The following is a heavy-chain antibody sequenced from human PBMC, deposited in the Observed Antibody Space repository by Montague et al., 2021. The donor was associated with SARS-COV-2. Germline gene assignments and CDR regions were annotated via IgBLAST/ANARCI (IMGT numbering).Heavy chain of an antibody. CDR1: GLTFSTYS. Sequence: SLRLSCAASGLTFSTYSMNWVRQAPGKGLEWVSSISSSSTYIYYADSVKGRFTISRDNAKNSLFLQRNSLRAEDTAVYYCARDPSPGYCSSTDCYTYWGQGTLVTVSS. J-gene: IGHJ4*02. CDR3: ARDPSPGYCSSTDCYTY. D-gene: IGHD2-2*02. V-gene: IGHV3-21*01. CDR2: ISSSSTYI.